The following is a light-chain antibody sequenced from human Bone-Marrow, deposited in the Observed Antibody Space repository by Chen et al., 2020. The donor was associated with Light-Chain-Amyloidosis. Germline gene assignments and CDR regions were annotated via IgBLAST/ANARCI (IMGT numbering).Light chain of an antibody. CDR2: GSS. CDR3: QQYGTSPLT. J-gene: IGKJ4*01. CDR1: QTISSNY. V-gene: IGKV3-20*01. Sequence: ELVLTQSPGTLSLSPGEGANLSRRASQTISSNYLTWYQQKFGQAPRLLIYGSSSRATGLPDRFTGSGSGTDFTLTINRLEPEDFAMYYCQQYGTSPLTFGGGTKVEIK.